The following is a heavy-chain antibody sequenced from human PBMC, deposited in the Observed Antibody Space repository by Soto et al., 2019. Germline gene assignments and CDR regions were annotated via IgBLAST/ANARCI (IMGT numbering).Heavy chain of an antibody. Sequence: ASVKVSCKASGYTFTTYGISWVRQAPGQGLEWMGWISAYNGNTNYAQKLQGRVTMTTDTSTSTAYMELRSLRSDDTAVYYCARDRGRVTLEPDAFDSRGQATVVTVSS. J-gene: IGHJ3*02. V-gene: IGHV1-18*01. CDR2: ISAYNGNT. CDR3: ARDRGRVTLEPDAFDS. CDR1: GYTFTTYG. D-gene: IGHD2-21*02.